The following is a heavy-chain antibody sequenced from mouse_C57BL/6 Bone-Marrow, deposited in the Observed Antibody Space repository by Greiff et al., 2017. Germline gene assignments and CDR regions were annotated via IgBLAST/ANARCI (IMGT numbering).Heavy chain of an antibody. V-gene: IGHV1-81*01. Sequence: QVQLQQSGPELVKPGASVKLSCKASGYTFTSYGISWVKQRTGQGLEWIGEIYPRSGNTYYNEKFKGKATLTADKSSSTAYMELRSLTSEDSAVYFCARNWYYFDYGGQGTTLTVSS. CDR1: GYTFTSYG. D-gene: IGHD4-1*01. CDR3: ARNWYYFDY. CDR2: IYPRSGNT. J-gene: IGHJ2*01.